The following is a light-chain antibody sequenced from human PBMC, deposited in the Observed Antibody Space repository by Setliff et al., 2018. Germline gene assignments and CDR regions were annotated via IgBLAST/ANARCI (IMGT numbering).Light chain of an antibody. CDR3: FLSYYGTVV. Sequence: QAVVTQEPSLTVSQGGTVTLTCGSSTGAVTNGHYPYWFQQRPGQAPTTLIYDTSNKYSWTPARFSGSLLGGKAALTLSGAQPEDEADYFCFLSYYGTVVFGGGTKATVL. V-gene: IGLV7-46*01. CDR2: DTS. CDR1: TGAVTNGHY. J-gene: IGLJ2*01.